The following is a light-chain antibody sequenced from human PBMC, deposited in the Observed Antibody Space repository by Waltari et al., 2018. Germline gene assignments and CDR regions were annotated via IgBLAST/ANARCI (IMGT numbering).Light chain of an antibody. CDR1: RSALYTY. CDR3: SVKRGSNTVV. CDR2: DCS. Sequence: QSALTQPASVSGSPGQSLPISCTGPRSALYTYVCWYQHHPGKAPKLMIYDCSNRPSGVSNRFSGSNSGSAASLTISGLQAEDEADYYCSVKRGSNTVVFGGGTKLTVL. J-gene: IGLJ2*01. V-gene: IGLV2-14*03.